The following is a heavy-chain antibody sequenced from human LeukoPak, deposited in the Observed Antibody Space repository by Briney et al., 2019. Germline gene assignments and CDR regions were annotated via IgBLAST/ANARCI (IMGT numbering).Heavy chain of an antibody. Sequence: SETLSLTCTVSGVSISGSSYYWGWIRQPPGKGLEWIGGIDSSGSTHYNPSLKSRVTISVDTSKNQFSLKVSSVTAADTAVYYCARQTGSYGYVFDFWGQGTLVTVSS. CDR2: IDSSGST. D-gene: IGHD3-16*01. CDR3: ARQTGSYGYVFDF. J-gene: IGHJ4*02. CDR1: GVSISGSSYY. V-gene: IGHV4-39*01.